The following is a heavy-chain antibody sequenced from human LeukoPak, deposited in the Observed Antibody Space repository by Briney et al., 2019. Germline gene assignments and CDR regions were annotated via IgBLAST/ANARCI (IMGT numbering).Heavy chain of an antibody. J-gene: IGHJ4*02. D-gene: IGHD3-22*01. V-gene: IGHV3-23*01. Sequence: GGSLRLSCAASGFTFSSYAMSWVRQAPGKGQEWVSAISGSGGSTYYADSVKGRFTISRDNSKNTLYLQMNSLRAEDTAVYYCAKTFRGIYYYDSSGYLGRDFDYWGQGTLVTVSS. CDR3: AKTFRGIYYYDSSGYLGRDFDY. CDR1: GFTFSSYA. CDR2: ISGSGGST.